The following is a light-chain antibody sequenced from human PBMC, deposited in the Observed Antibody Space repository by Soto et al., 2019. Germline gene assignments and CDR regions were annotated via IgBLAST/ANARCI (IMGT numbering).Light chain of an antibody. V-gene: IGKV3-15*01. Sequence: EIVMTQSPATLCVSPGEGATLSCRASQSVSSNLAWYQQKPGQAPRVLMYGASTRATGIPARFSGSGSGTDFTLKISRVEAEDVGVYYCMQSLQTWTFGQGTKVDIK. CDR3: MQSLQTWT. CDR2: GAS. CDR1: QSVSSN. J-gene: IGKJ1*01.